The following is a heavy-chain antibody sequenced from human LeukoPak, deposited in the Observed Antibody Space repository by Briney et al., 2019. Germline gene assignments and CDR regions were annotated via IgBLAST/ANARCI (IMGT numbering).Heavy chain of an antibody. CDR2: IYYSGST. Sequence: PSETLSLTCTVSGDSISGYYWTWIRQPPGKGLEWIGYIYYSGSTTYNPSFKSRVIMSVDTSKKQFSLNLSSVTAADTAVYYCARLADGHNLRYFDYWGQGTLVTVSS. D-gene: IGHD5-24*01. V-gene: IGHV4-59*08. CDR1: GDSISGYY. J-gene: IGHJ4*02. CDR3: ARLADGHNLRYFDY.